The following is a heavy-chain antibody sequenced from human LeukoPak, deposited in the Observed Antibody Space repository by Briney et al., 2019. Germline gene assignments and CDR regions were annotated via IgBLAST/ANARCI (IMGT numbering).Heavy chain of an antibody. CDR2: IIPIFGTA. V-gene: IGHV1-69*13. Sequence: GASVKVSCKASGGTFSSYAIGWVQQAPGQGLEWMGGIIPIFGTANYAQKFQGRVTITADESTSTAYMELSSLRSKDTAVYYCCYDSSGYISHDYWSQGTLVTVSS. CDR3: CYDSSGYISHDY. CDR1: GGTFSSYA. J-gene: IGHJ4*02. D-gene: IGHD3-22*01.